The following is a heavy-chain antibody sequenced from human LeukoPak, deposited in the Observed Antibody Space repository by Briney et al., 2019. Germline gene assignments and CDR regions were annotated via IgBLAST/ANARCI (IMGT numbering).Heavy chain of an antibody. V-gene: IGHV1-69-2*01. CDR2: VDPEDGET. D-gene: IGHD1-26*01. CDR3: ATGKRVGAIDY. Sequence: ASVKDSCKVSGYTFTDYYMHWVQQAPGKGLEWMGLVDPEDGETIYAEKFQGRVTITADTSTDTAYMELSSLRSEDTAVYYCATGKRVGAIDYWGQGTLVTVSS. J-gene: IGHJ4*02. CDR1: GYTFTDYY.